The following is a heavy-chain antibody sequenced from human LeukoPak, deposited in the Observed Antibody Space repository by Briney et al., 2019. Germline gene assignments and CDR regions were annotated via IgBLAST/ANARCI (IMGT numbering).Heavy chain of an antibody. J-gene: IGHJ4*02. CDR2: VYYGRSP. V-gene: IGHV4-39*02. D-gene: IGHD6-25*01. Sequence: PSETLSLTCTVSGDSISRSTYYWAWIRQPPGKGLEWIASVYYGRSPYFNPSLESRATISVDTSKNHFSLKMSSVTAADTAVYYCARSSGTGTFSYWGQGTLVTVSS. CDR3: ARSSGTGTFSY. CDR1: GDSISRSTYY.